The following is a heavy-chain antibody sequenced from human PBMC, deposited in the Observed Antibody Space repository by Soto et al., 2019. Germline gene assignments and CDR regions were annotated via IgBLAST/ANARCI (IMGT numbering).Heavy chain of an antibody. Sequence: PSETLSLTCTVSGGSISSYYWSWIRQPPGKGLEWIGYIYYSGSTNYNPSLKSRVTISVDTSKNQFFLKLRSVTAADTAIYYCAWQQLVPGWFDPWGQGTLVTVSS. CDR3: AWQQLVPGWFDP. D-gene: IGHD6-13*01. V-gene: IGHV4-59*01. CDR2: IYYSGST. J-gene: IGHJ5*02. CDR1: GGSISSYY.